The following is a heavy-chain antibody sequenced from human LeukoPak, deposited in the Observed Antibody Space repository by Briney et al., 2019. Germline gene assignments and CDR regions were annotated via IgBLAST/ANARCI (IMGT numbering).Heavy chain of an antibody. CDR2: IYSGGST. CDR1: GFTVSSNY. J-gene: IGHJ4*02. Sequence: GGSLRLSCAASGFTVSSNYMSWVRQAPGKGLEWVSVIYSGGSTYYADSVKGRFTISRGNSKNTLYLQMNSLRAEDTAVYYCARGLAAAGRRGVDYWGQGTLVTVSS. CDR3: ARGLAAAGRRGVDY. V-gene: IGHV3-66*02. D-gene: IGHD6-13*01.